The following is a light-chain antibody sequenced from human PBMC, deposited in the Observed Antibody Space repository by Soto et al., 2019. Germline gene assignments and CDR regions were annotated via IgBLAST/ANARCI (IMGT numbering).Light chain of an antibody. CDR2: NNS. CDR3: AAWDDSLNGPV. CDR1: SSNIGINT. J-gene: IGLJ2*01. V-gene: IGLV1-44*01. Sequence: QSVLTQPPSASATPGQRVTISCSGSSSNIGINTVNWYQQLPGTAPKLLIYNNSRRPSGVPDRFSGSKSGTSASLAISGLQSEDEADYYCAAWDDSLNGPVFGGGTQLTVL.